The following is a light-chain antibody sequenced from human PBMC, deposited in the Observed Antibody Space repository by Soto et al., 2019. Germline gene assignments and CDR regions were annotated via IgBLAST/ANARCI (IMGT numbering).Light chain of an antibody. J-gene: IGLJ1*01. Sequence: QSVLTQPPSVSGTPGQTVTISCSGSTSNIGSNPVNWYQQLPGTAPRLLISTNNQRPSGVPDRFSGSRSGTSASLAISGLQSEDEADYYCAAWDDRLNGPSYVFGTGTKGTVL. V-gene: IGLV1-44*01. CDR2: TNN. CDR1: TSNIGSNP. CDR3: AAWDDRLNGPSYV.